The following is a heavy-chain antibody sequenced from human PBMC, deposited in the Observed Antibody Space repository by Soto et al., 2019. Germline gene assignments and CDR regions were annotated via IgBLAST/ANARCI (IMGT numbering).Heavy chain of an antibody. CDR1: GGSVSSGSYY. D-gene: IGHD3-22*01. CDR2: IYYSGST. V-gene: IGHV4-61*01. Sequence: SETLSLTCTVSGGSVSSGSYYWSWIRQPPGKGLEWIGYIYYSGSTNYNPSLKSRVTISVDTSKNQFSLKLSSVTAADTAVYYCARCYDSSDTDHGLDYWGQGTLVTVSS. J-gene: IGHJ4*02. CDR3: ARCYDSSDTDHGLDY.